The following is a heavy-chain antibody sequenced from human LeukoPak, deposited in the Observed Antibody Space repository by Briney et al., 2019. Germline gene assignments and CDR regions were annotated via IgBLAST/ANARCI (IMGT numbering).Heavy chain of an antibody. V-gene: IGHV4-59*01. CDR3: ARELRFLEWTFIDY. CDR1: GGSISSYY. CDR2: IYYSGST. D-gene: IGHD3-3*01. J-gene: IGHJ4*02. Sequence: SETLSLTCTVSGGSISSYYWSWVRQPPGKGLEWIGYIYYSGSTNYNPSLKSRVTISVDTSKNLFSLKLSSVTAADTAVYSCARELRFLEWTFIDYWGQGTLVTVSS.